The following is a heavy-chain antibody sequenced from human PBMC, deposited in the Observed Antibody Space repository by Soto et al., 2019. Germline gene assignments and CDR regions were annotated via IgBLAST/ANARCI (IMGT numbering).Heavy chain of an antibody. CDR3: ARLWGQWLPRGHLGMDV. J-gene: IGHJ6*02. D-gene: IGHD6-19*01. Sequence: PSETLSLTCAVYGGSFSGYYWSWIRQPPGKGLEWIGEINHSGSTNYNPSLKSRVTISVDTSKNQFSLKLSSLRSEDTAVYYCARLWGQWLPRGHLGMDVWGQGTTVTVSS. V-gene: IGHV4-34*01. CDR1: GGSFSGYY. CDR2: INHSGST.